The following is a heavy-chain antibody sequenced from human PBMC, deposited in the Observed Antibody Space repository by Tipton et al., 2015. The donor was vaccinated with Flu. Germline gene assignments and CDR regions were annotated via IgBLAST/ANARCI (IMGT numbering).Heavy chain of an antibody. Sequence: SLRLSCAASGFTFSSYDMNWVRQAPGKGLEWVSYISSSGSTIYYAESVKGRFTISRDNAKNSLYLQMNSLRAEDTAVYYCARDGGGYDSSGYYPDAFDIWGQGTMVTVSS. CDR3: ARDGGGYDSSGYYPDAFDI. J-gene: IGHJ3*02. CDR2: ISSSGSTI. D-gene: IGHD3-22*01. CDR1: GFTFSSYD. V-gene: IGHV3-48*03.